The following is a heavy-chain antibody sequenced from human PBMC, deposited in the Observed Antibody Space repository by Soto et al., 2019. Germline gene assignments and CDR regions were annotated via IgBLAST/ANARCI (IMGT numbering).Heavy chain of an antibody. D-gene: IGHD6-19*01. Sequence: HPGGSLRLSCAASGFTFSSYWMSWVRQAPGKGLEWVANINQDGSERFYVDSVKGRFTISRDNTKNSLYLQMNSLRAEDTAVYYCARASSGWSEGSYWGQGTLVTVSS. J-gene: IGHJ4*02. V-gene: IGHV3-7*01. CDR3: ARASSGWSEGSY. CDR1: GFTFSSYW. CDR2: INQDGSER.